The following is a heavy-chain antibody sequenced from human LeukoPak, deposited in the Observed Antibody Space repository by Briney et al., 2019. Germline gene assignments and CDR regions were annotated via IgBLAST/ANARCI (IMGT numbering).Heavy chain of an antibody. CDR3: ARDSSDVLTGYYHF. CDR2: INPNSGRK. J-gene: IGHJ4*02. Sequence: ASVTVSCKTSGYTFNDYYVHWVRQAPGQGLEWMGWINPNSGRKNYAPKFQGRVTLTTDTSISTAYMELSGLISGDTALYYCARDSSDVLTGYYHFWGQGTLVTVCS. D-gene: IGHD3-9*01. CDR1: GYTFNDYY. V-gene: IGHV1-2*02.